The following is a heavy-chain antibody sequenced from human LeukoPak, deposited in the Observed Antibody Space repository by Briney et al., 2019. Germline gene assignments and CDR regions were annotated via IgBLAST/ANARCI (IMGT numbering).Heavy chain of an antibody. Sequence: SETLSLTCAVYGGSFSGYYWSWIRQPPGKGLEWIGKINHSGSTNYNPSLKSRVTISVDTSKNQFSLKLSSVTAADTAVYYCARGRKYSSGWYSFWGQGTLVTVSS. CDR1: GGSFSGYY. D-gene: IGHD6-19*01. CDR2: INHSGST. V-gene: IGHV4-34*01. J-gene: IGHJ4*02. CDR3: ARGRKYSSGWYSF.